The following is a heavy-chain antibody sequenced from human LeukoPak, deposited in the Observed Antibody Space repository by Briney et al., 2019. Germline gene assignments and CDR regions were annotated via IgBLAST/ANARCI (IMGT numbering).Heavy chain of an antibody. CDR3: AAALQFLEWSPLDY. J-gene: IGHJ4*02. D-gene: IGHD3-3*01. Sequence: ASVKVSCKASAFTFTSSVVQWVRQARGQRLEWIGWIVVGSGNTNYAQKFQERVTITRDMSTSTAYMELSSLRSEDTAVYYCAAALQFLEWSPLDYWGQGTLVTVSS. CDR1: AFTFTSSV. V-gene: IGHV1-58*01. CDR2: IVVGSGNT.